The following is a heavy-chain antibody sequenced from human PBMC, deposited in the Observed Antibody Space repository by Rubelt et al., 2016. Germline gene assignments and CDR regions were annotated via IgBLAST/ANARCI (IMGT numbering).Heavy chain of an antibody. CDR3: SKDQGAVIGVPDASDI. D-gene: IGHD2-21*01. CDR2: ISGSGGST. CDR1: GFIISSYW. Sequence: EVQLVESGGGLVKPGGSLRLSCAAGGFIISSYWMHWVRQVPGKGLVWVSAISGSGGSTYYADSVKGRFTISRDNSKNTLSLQMNRLRAEDTAVYYCSKDQGAVIGVPDASDIWGQGTIVTVSS. J-gene: IGHJ3*02. V-gene: IGHV3-23*04.